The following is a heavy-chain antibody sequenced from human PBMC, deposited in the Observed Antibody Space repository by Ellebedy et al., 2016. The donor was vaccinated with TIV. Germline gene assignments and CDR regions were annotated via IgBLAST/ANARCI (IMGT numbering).Heavy chain of an antibody. CDR2: MNPNSGNT. D-gene: IGHD3-10*01. V-gene: IGHV1-8*03. Sequence: ASVKVSCKASGYTFTSYDINWVRQATGQGLEWMGWMNPNSGNTGYAQKFQGRVTITRNTSISTAYMELSSLRSDDTAVYYCARDSFYGSGSYYKSDYYYGMDVWGQGTTVTVSS. J-gene: IGHJ6*02. CDR1: GYTFTSYD. CDR3: ARDSFYGSGSYYKSDYYYGMDV.